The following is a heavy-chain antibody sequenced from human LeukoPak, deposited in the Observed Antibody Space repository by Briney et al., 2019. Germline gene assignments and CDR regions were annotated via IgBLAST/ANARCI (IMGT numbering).Heavy chain of an antibody. CDR1: GGTFSSYA. V-gene: IGHV1-69*06. CDR3: ARRIPAGIGAFDM. Sequence: ASVKVSCKASGGTFSSYAISWVRQAPGQGLEWMGGIIPIFGTANYAQKFQGRVTITADKSTSTAYMELSSLRSEDTAVYYCARRIPAGIGAFDMWGQGTMVTVSS. D-gene: IGHD2-2*02. CDR2: IIPIFGTA. J-gene: IGHJ3*02.